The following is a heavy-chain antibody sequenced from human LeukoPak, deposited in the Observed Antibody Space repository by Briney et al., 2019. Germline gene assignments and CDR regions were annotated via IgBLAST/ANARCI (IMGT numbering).Heavy chain of an antibody. D-gene: IGHD6-13*01. CDR2: ISSSSSTI. CDR3: ARGDSIAAAGRVPHWFDP. J-gene: IGHJ5*02. V-gene: IGHV3-48*01. Sequence: GGSLRLSCAASGFTFSSYAMSWVRQAPGKGLEWVSYISSSSSTIYYADSVKGRFTISRDNAKNSLYLQMNSLRAEDTAVYYCARGDSIAAAGRVPHWFDPWGQGTLVTVSS. CDR1: GFTFSSYA.